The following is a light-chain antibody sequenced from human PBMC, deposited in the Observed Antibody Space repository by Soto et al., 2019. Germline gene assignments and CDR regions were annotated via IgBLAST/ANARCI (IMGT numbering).Light chain of an antibody. V-gene: IGLV1-40*01. J-gene: IGLJ1*01. Sequence: QSVLKQPPSVSGAPGQTVTISCSGSNSNIGAGYDVRWYQQLPGTAPKLLIYGHNSRPSGVPDRFSGSKSGTSASLAITGLQVDDEADYYCHSYDSSLGGSCVFGSGTKLTVL. CDR1: NSNIGAGYD. CDR3: HSYDSSLGGSCV. CDR2: GHN.